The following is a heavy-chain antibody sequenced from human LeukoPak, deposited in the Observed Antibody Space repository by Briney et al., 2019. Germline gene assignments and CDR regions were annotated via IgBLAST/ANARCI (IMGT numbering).Heavy chain of an antibody. CDR3: ARRRSSTQEFDP. Sequence: GESLKISCKGSGYSFTTYWIAWVRQMPGKGLEWMGIICPGDSDTRYSPSFQGQVTISVDKSISTAYLQWSSLKASDTAIYYCARRRSSTQEFDPWGQGTLVIVSS. J-gene: IGHJ5*02. CDR2: ICPGDSDT. CDR1: GYSFTTYW. V-gene: IGHV5-51*01. D-gene: IGHD2-2*01.